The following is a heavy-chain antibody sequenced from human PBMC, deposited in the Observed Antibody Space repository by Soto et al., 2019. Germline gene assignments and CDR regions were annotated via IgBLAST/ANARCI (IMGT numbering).Heavy chain of an antibody. V-gene: IGHV3-33*01. J-gene: IGHJ4*02. CDR1: GFTFSSYG. Sequence: GGSLRLSCAASGFTFSSYGMHWVRQAPGKGLEWAAVIWYDGSNKYYADSVKGRFTISRDNSKNTLYLQMNSLRAEDTAVYYCARDLAYDSSGYPDYWGQGTLVTVSS. CDR2: IWYDGSNK. D-gene: IGHD3-22*01. CDR3: ARDLAYDSSGYPDY.